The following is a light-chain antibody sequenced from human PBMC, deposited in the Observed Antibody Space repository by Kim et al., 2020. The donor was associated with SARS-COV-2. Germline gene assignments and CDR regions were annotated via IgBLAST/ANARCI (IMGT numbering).Light chain of an antibody. CDR1: QDIATY. V-gene: IGKV1-33*01. J-gene: IGKJ4*01. CDR3: QQFDDLVT. CDR2: DAS. Sequence: DIQMTQSPSSLSASVGDRVTITCQASQDIATYLNWYQQKPGKAPKLLIYDASSLEGGVPSRFSGSGSGTHFTFTISSLQPEDIGTYYCQQFDDLVTFGGGTKVDIK.